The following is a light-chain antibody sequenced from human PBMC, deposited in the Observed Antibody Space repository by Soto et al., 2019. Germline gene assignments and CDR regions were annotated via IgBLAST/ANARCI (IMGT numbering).Light chain of an antibody. Sequence: QSALTQPASVSGSPGQSITISCTGTSSDVGGYKYVSWYQQHPGKAPKLIIYEVSNRPSGVSNRFSGSKSGNTASLPISELQAEDEADYYCRSFTSSSTLVFGGGTKLTVL. CDR2: EVS. J-gene: IGLJ3*02. CDR3: RSFTSSSTLV. V-gene: IGLV2-14*01. CDR1: SSDVGGYKY.